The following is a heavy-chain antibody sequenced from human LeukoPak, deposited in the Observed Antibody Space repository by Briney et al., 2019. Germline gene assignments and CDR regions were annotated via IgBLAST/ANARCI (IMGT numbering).Heavy chain of an antibody. CDR2: ISGSGGST. D-gene: IGHD3-3*01. Sequence: GGSLRLSCAASGFTFNSYAMSWVRQAPGKGLEWVSAISGSGGSTYYADSVKGRFTISRDNSKNTLYLQMNSPSAEDTAVYYCAKVRITGYYDFWSGPPPGPYYFDYWGQGTLVTVSS. V-gene: IGHV3-23*01. CDR3: AKVRITGYYDFWSGPPPGPYYFDY. J-gene: IGHJ4*02. CDR1: GFTFNSYA.